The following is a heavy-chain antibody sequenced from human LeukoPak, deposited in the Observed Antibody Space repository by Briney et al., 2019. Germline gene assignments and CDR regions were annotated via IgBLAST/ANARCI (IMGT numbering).Heavy chain of an antibody. Sequence: GGSLRLSCAASGFTFSNAWMSWVRQAPGKGLEWVGRIKSKTDGGTIDYAAPVKGRFTISRDDSKNKLYLQMNSLKTEDTAVYYCTTDGYYYDSSGYYYRDYWGQGTLVTVSS. CDR1: GFTFSNAW. CDR3: TTDGYYYDSSGYYYRDY. V-gene: IGHV3-15*01. CDR2: IKSKTDGGTI. J-gene: IGHJ4*02. D-gene: IGHD3-22*01.